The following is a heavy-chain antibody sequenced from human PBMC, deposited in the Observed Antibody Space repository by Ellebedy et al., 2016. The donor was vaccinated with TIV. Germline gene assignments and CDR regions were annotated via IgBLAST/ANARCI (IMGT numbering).Heavy chain of an antibody. CDR3: ARVRGDYGGYYFDY. Sequence: MPSETLSLTCTVSGGSISSGDDYWSWIRQPPGKGLEWIGYIYYSGSTYYNPSLKSRLTLSVDTSKNQFSLKLSSVTAADTAVYYCARVRGDYGGYYFDYWGQGTLVTVSS. CDR1: GGSISSGDDY. CDR2: IYYSGST. D-gene: IGHD4-23*01. J-gene: IGHJ4*02. V-gene: IGHV4-30-4*01.